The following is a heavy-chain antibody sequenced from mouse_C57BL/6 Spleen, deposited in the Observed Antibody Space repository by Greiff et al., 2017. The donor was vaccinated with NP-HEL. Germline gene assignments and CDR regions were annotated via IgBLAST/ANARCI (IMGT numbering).Heavy chain of an antibody. CDR1: GFNIKDDY. D-gene: IGHD1-1*01. CDR3: TTEARYGSSRYYYAMDY. CDR2: IDPENGDT. Sequence: VQLQQSGAELVRPGASVKLSCTASGFNIKDDYMHWVKQRPEQGLEWIGWIDPENGDTEYASKFQGKATITADTSSNTAYLQLSSLTSEDTAVYYCTTEARYGSSRYYYAMDYWGQGTSVTVSS. J-gene: IGHJ4*01. V-gene: IGHV14-4*01.